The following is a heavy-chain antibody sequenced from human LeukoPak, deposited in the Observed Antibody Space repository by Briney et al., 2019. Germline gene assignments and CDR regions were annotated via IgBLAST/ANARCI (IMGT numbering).Heavy chain of an antibody. CDR1: GFSFSRHT. CDR3: ARDSTIFGVRY. J-gene: IGHJ4*02. V-gene: IGHV3-21*01. D-gene: IGHD3-3*01. Sequence: PGGSLRLSCAASGFSFSRHTMNWVRQAPGKGLEWVSSINFSSDYKYYADSVKGRFTISRDNAKNSLYLQMNSLRAEDTAVYYCARDSTIFGVRYWGQGTLVTVSS. CDR2: INFSSDYK.